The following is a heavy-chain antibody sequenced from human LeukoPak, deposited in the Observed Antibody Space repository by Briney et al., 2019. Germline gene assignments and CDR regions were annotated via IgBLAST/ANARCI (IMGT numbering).Heavy chain of an antibody. CDR2: IIPILGIA. D-gene: IGHD5-18*01. CDR3: ARAAYTTRGYSYGYSDY. CDR1: GGTFSSYA. Sequence: SVKVSCKASGGTFSSYAISWVRQAPGQGLEWMGRIIPILGIANYAQKFQGRVTITADKSTSTAYMELSSLRSEDTAVYYCARAAYTTRGYSYGYSDYWGQGTLVTVSS. J-gene: IGHJ4*02. V-gene: IGHV1-69*04.